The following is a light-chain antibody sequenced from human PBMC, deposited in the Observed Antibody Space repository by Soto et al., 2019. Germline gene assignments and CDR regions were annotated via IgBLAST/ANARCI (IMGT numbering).Light chain of an antibody. J-gene: IGLJ1*01. CDR3: CSFAGNYTYL. CDR2: DVT. V-gene: IGLV2-11*01. CDR1: NTDVGAYNY. Sequence: QSVLTQPRSVSGSPGQSVTISCSGTNTDVGAYNYVSWYQQHPGKAPKLIIYDVTQRPSGVSARFSGSKSGNTASLTISGLQADDDADYYCCSFAGNYTYLLGHGTKVTVL.